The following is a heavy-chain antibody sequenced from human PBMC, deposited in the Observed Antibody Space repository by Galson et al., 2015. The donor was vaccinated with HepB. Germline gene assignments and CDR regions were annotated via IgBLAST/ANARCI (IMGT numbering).Heavy chain of an antibody. CDR2: ISGSGGST. D-gene: IGHD2-2*01. CDR3: ARAATYCSSSSSCPYHYALDV. V-gene: IGHV3-23*01. Sequence: SLRLSCAASGFTFSSYAMSWVRQAPGKGLEWVSGISGSGGSTYYADSVKGRFTISRDNSKNTVYLQMSSLRADDTAVYYCARAATYCSSSSSCPYHYALDVWGQGTTVTVSS. J-gene: IGHJ6*02. CDR1: GFTFSSYA.